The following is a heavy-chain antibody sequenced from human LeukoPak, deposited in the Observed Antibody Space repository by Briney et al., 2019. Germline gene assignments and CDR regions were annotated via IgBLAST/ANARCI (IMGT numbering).Heavy chain of an antibody. D-gene: IGHD2-15*01. CDR2: ISSSSSYI. V-gene: IGHV3-21*01. Sequence: AGGSLRPSCAASGFTFSSYSMNWVRQAPGKGLEWVSSISSSSSYIYYADSVKGRFTISRDNAKNSLYLQMNSLRAEDTAVYYCARVTAATRFVDYWGQGTLVTVSP. J-gene: IGHJ4*02. CDR3: ARVTAATRFVDY. CDR1: GFTFSSYS.